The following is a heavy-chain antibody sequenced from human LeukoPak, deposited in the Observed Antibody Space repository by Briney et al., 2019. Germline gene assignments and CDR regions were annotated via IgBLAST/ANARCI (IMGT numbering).Heavy chain of an antibody. V-gene: IGHV1-2*02. Sequence: EASVKVSCKASGYTFTGYYIHWVRQAPGQGLEWVGWINPNTGGTNYAQRFQGGVTMTGDTSISTAYMEPSRLRSDDTAVYYCARDFEYNSATYYFDYWGQGTLVTVSS. D-gene: IGHD6-6*01. CDR2: INPNTGGT. CDR3: ARDFEYNSATYYFDY. J-gene: IGHJ4*02. CDR1: GYTFTGYY.